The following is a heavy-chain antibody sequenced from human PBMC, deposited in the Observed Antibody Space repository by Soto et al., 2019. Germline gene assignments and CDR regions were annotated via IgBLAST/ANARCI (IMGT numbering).Heavy chain of an antibody. V-gene: IGHV1-46*01. CDR3: ARLGGYYQAFDN. CDR2: INPSGGYT. CDR1: GYTFTSYY. J-gene: IGHJ4*02. Sequence: ASVKVSCKASGYTFTSYYMNWVRQAPGQGLEWLGIINPSGGYTTYAQRFLGRVTISVDTSKNQVSLKLSSVTAADTAVYYCARLGGYYQAFDNWGQGTLVTVSS. D-gene: IGHD3-22*01.